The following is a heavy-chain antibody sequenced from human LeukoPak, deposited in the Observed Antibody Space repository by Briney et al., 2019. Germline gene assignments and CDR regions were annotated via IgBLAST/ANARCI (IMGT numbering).Heavy chain of an antibody. CDR1: GGSITNYY. J-gene: IGHJ4*02. V-gene: IGHV4-59*01. Sequence: SETLSLTCTVSGGSITNYYWSWIRQPPGKGLECIGYIYYSGSTNYNPSLKSRVTISLHTSKNQFSLKLNSVTAADTAVYYCARGVPYGPSYEFFDYWGQGTLVTVSA. D-gene: IGHD3-10*01. CDR2: IYYSGST. CDR3: ARGVPYGPSYEFFDY.